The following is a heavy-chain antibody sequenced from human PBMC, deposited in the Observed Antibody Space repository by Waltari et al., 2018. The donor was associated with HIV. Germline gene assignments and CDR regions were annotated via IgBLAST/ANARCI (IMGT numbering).Heavy chain of an antibody. CDR1: GYTLTVLS. CDR3: ATAPLGYCSGGSCYSFDY. J-gene: IGHJ4*02. D-gene: IGHD2-15*01. Sequence: QVQLLQSGAEVKKPGASVKVSCKVSGYTLTVLSMHTVRQPPGNWLEWMGGFDPEDGETIYAQKFQGRVTMTEDTSTDTAYMELSSLRSEDTAVYYCATAPLGYCSGGSCYSFDYWGQGTLVTVSS. CDR2: FDPEDGET. V-gene: IGHV1-24*01.